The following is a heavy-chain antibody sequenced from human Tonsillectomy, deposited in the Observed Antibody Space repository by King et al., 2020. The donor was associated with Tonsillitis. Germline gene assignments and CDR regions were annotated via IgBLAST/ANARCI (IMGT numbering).Heavy chain of an antibody. V-gene: IGHV2-70*01. D-gene: IGHD3-22*01. J-gene: IGHJ4*02. CDR2: IDWDDDK. CDR1: GFSLSTSGMC. CDR3: VRCGVVARAFDY. Sequence: TLKESGPALVKPTQTLTLTCTFSGFSLSTSGMCVSWIRQPPGKALEWLALIDWDDDKYYSTSLKTRLTISKDTSKNQVVLTMTNMDPVDTATYYCVRCGVVARAFDYWGQGTLVTVSS.